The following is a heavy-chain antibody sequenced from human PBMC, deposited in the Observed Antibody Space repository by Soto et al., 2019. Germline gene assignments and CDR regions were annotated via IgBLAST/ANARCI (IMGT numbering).Heavy chain of an antibody. Sequence: ASVKVSFKASGYTFTNYDINWVRQATGQGFEWMGWMNPNSGNTGYAQEFQGRVTMTGDTSVSTAYMELSSLRSEDTAVYYCARYVARNAFDIWGQGTMVTVSS. CDR3: ARYVARNAFDI. J-gene: IGHJ3*02. V-gene: IGHV1-8*01. CDR2: MNPNSGNT. CDR1: GYTFTNYD. D-gene: IGHD3-10*02.